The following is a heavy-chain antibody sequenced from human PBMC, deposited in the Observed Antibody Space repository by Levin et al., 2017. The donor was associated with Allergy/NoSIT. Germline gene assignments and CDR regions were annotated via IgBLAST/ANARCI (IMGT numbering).Heavy chain of an antibody. D-gene: IGHD6-13*01. CDR2: IYYSGST. J-gene: IGHJ2*01. CDR3: ARDIAAAGTRGGNWYFDL. Sequence: SCTVSGGSISSGGYYWSWIRQHPGKGLEWIGYIYYSGSTYYNPSLKSRVTISVDTSKNQFSLKLSSVTAADTAVYYCARDIAAAGTRGGNWYFDLWGRGTLVTVSS. V-gene: IGHV4-31*03. CDR1: GGSISSGGYY.